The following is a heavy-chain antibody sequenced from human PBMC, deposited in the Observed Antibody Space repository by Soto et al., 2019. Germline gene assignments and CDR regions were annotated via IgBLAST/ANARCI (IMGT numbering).Heavy chain of an antibody. CDR2: IKQDGSEK. D-gene: IGHD3-22*01. CDR1: GFTFRSHW. Sequence: EVQLVESGGGLVQPGGSLRLSCAASGFTFRSHWMSWVRQAPGKGLEWVANIKQDGSEKYYVDSVKGRVTISRDNAKNSRNLQMNSLRAEDTAVYYCARADYYDSSGYYCGNWGQGTLVTVSS. V-gene: IGHV3-7*01. J-gene: IGHJ4*02. CDR3: ARADYYDSSGYYCGN.